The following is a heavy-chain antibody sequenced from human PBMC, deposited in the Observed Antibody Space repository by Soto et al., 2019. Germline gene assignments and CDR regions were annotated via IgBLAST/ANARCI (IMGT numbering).Heavy chain of an antibody. CDR1: GFTFSGSA. CDR3: TGRDADAFDI. V-gene: IGHV3-73*01. D-gene: IGHD2-15*01. Sequence: GSLRLSCAASGFTFSGSAMHWVRQASGKGLEWVGRIRSKANSYATAYAASVKGRFTISRDDSKNTAYLQMNSLKTEDTAVYYCTGRDADAFDIWGQGTMVTVSS. J-gene: IGHJ3*02. CDR2: IRSKANSYAT.